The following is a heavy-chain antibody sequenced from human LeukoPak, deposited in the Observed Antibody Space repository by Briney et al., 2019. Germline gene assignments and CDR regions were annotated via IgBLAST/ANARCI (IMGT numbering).Heavy chain of an antibody. CDR1: GFSFSDYY. CDR3: ARDYGDAFDV. D-gene: IGHD4-17*01. J-gene: IGHJ3*01. CDR2: ISSSSST. V-gene: IGHV3-69-1*01. Sequence: GGSLRLSCAASGFSFSDYYMSWIRQAPGKGLEWVSYISSSSSTNYADSVKGRFTIYRDNAKNTLYLQMNSLRAEDTAVYYCARDYGDAFDVWGQGTMVTVSS.